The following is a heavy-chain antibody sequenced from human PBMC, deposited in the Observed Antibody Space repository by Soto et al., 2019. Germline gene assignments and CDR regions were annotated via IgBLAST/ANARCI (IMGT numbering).Heavy chain of an antibody. CDR2: ISGNGDSA. CDR3: RKERRGSGWSVCNF. D-gene: IGHD6-19*01. V-gene: IGHV3-23*01. J-gene: IGHJ4*02. Sequence: GGSLRLSCAASGFTFRDYAMNWVRQAPGKGLEWVSDISGNGDSARYADSVKGRFTISRDNSRDTLYLQMNRLRVDDTAVSYCRKERRGSGWSVCNFWGQGILVTVSS. CDR1: GFTFRDYA.